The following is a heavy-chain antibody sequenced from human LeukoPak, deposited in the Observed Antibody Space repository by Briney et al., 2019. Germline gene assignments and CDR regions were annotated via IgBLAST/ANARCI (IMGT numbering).Heavy chain of an antibody. Sequence: QSGGSLRLSCAASGFTFSSYAMSWVRQAPGKGLEWVSSISGSGDNTYYADSVKGRFTISRDNSKNTLYLQLNSLRAEDTAVYYCAKGGWGSYFEYWGQGTLVTVSS. J-gene: IGHJ4*02. D-gene: IGHD3-16*01. V-gene: IGHV3-23*01. CDR2: ISGSGDNT. CDR1: GFTFSSYA. CDR3: AKGGWGSYFEY.